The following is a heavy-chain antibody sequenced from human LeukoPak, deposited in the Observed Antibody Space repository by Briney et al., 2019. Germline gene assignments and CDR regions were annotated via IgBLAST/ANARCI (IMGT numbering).Heavy chain of an antibody. Sequence: GGSLRLSCAASGFTFSSYSMNWVRQAPGKGLEWVSSISSSSYIYYADSVKGRFTISRDNAKNSLYLQMNSLRAEDTAVYYCAREVGIVVVPAGLDPWGQGTLVTVSS. D-gene: IGHD2-2*03. CDR3: AREVGIVVVPAGLDP. CDR2: ISSSSYI. J-gene: IGHJ5*02. V-gene: IGHV3-21*01. CDR1: GFTFSSYS.